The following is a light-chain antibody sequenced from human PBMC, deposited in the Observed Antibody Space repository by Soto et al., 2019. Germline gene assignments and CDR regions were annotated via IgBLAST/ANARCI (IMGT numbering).Light chain of an antibody. J-gene: IGKJ4*01. Sequence: DNQRTQSPSSLSASVGDRVTITCRASQSIRNDLGWYQQKPGKAPKRLIYAASTLQTGVPSRFSGTGSGTEFILTICSLQPEDFATYYCQHHNSYLALTFGGGTKVEIK. CDR3: QHHNSYLALT. V-gene: IGKV1-17*01. CDR2: AAS. CDR1: QSIRND.